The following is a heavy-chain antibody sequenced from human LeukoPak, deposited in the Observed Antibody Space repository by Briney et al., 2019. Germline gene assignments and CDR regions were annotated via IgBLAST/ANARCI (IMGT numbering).Heavy chain of an antibody. D-gene: IGHD6-6*01. V-gene: IGHV4-4*02. CDR3: ARSYSSSSTAFDI. CDR1: SGSISNIQW. CDR2: IYQGGTT. Sequence: PSGTLSLTCSVSSGSISNIQWLSWVRQSPEKGLEWIGEIYQGGTTNYTPSLKSRVTISVDKSKNQFSLKLSSVTAADTAVYYCARSYSSSSTAFDIWGQGTMVTVSS. J-gene: IGHJ3*02.